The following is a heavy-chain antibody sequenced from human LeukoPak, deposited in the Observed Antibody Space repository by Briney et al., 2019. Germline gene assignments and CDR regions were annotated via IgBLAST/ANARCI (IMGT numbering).Heavy chain of an antibody. CDR1: GFTVSSNY. V-gene: IGHV3-53*01. J-gene: IGHJ6*02. D-gene: IGHD2-15*01. Sequence: GGSLRLSCAASGFTVSSNYMSWVRQVPGKGLEWVSVTYSGGSTFYADSVKGRFTISRDNSKNTLYLQMNSLRAEDTAVYYCARGRYCSGGSCTYYYYYGMDVWGQGTTVTVSS. CDR2: TYSGGST. CDR3: ARGRYCSGGSCTYYYYYGMDV.